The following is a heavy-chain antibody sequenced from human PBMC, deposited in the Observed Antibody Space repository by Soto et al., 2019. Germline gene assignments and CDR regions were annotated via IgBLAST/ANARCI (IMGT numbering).Heavy chain of an antibody. CDR2: ITTDKGKT. V-gene: IGHV1-18*01. Sequence: ASVKVSCKTSGYTFTSYGISWVRQAPGQGLEWMGWITTDKGKTTYAQKFQGRVTMTTDTSTSTAYMELRSLRSDDTAVYYCATRSPPLDYWGQGTLVTVSS. CDR1: GYTFTSYG. CDR3: ATRSPPLDY. J-gene: IGHJ4*02.